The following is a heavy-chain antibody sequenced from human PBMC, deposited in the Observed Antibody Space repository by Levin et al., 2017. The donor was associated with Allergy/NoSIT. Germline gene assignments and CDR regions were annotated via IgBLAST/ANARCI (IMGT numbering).Heavy chain of an antibody. Sequence: PSETLSLTCAVYGGSFSGYYWSWIRQPPGKGLEWIGEINHSGSTNYNPSLKSRVTISVDTSKNQFSLKLSSVTAADTAVYYCARVPGRFGEFQGVDYWGQGTLVTVSS. V-gene: IGHV4-34*01. J-gene: IGHJ4*02. CDR2: INHSGST. CDR3: ARVPGRFGEFQGVDY. CDR1: GGSFSGYY. D-gene: IGHD3-10*01.